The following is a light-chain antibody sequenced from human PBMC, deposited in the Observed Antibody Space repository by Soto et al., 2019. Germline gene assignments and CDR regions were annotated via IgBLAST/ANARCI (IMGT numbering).Light chain of an antibody. CDR3: QQYYSPPWT. CDR2: AGS. CDR1: QGISSW. J-gene: IGKJ1*01. Sequence: IQMTQSPSSVSASVGDRVNITCRASQGISSWLAWYQQKPGKAPNLLIYAGSNLQSGVPSRFSGSGSGTDFTLTISSLQSADVAVYFCQQYYSPPWTFGQGTKVDI. V-gene: IGKV1-12*01.